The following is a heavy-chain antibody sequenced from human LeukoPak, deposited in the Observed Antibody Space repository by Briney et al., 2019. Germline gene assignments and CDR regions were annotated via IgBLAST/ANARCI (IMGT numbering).Heavy chain of an antibody. Sequence: SVKVSCKXSGGTFGTYAVSWVRQAPGQGLERMGRIIPVFGTVNYAQKFQGRVTITTDESTSTVYMELSSLRSEDTAVYYCARGLEAAAVDYWGQGTLVTVSS. CDR1: GGTFGTYA. CDR2: IIPVFGTV. V-gene: IGHV1-69*05. D-gene: IGHD6-13*01. J-gene: IGHJ4*02. CDR3: ARGLEAAAVDY.